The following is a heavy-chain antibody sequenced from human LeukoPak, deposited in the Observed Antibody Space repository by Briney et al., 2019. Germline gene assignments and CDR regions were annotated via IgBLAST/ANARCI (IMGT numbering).Heavy chain of an antibody. CDR3: ASSSYSSSSS. V-gene: IGHV3-7*01. D-gene: IGHD6-6*01. J-gene: IGHJ5*02. Sequence: GGSLRLSCAASGFTFTNYWMIWVRQAPGKGLEWVANINEDGSKKYYVGSVEGGFTISRDNAKNSVFLQMNSLRAEDTAMYYCASSSYSSSSSWGQGTLVTVSS. CDR1: GFTFTNYW. CDR2: INEDGSKK.